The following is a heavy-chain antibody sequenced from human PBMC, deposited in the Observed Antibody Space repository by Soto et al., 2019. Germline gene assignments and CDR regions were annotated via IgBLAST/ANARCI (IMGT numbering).Heavy chain of an antibody. CDR1: GFTFSTDA. D-gene: IGHD3-10*01. CDR3: ARDHYYYGSGSTLYYYYYGMDV. J-gene: IGHJ6*02. Sequence: GGSLRLSCAASGFTFSTDAMSWVRQAPGKGLEWVSTISGSGGNTYYAESVKGRFTISRDNSKNTLYLQMNSLRAEDTAVYYCARDHYYYGSGSTLYYYYYGMDVWGQGTTVTVSS. CDR2: ISGSGGNT. V-gene: IGHV3-23*01.